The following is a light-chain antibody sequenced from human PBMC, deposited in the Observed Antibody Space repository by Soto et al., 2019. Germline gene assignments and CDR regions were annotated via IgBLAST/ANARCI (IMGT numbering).Light chain of an antibody. Sequence: EIVLTQSPGTLSLSPGERATLSCRASQSVSSSYLAWNQQKPGQAPRLLIYGASIRATGIPDRFSGSGSGTDFTLTISRLEPEDFAAYYCQQYGSSPYTFGQGTKLEIK. CDR1: QSVSSSY. CDR2: GAS. CDR3: QQYGSSPYT. J-gene: IGKJ2*01. V-gene: IGKV3-20*01.